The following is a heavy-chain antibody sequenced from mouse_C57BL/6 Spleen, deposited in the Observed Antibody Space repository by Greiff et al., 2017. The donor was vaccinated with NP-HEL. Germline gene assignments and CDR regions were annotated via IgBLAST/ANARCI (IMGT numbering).Heavy chain of an antibody. Sequence: DVKLVESGGGLVKPGGSLKLSCAASGFTFSSYAMSWVRQTPEKRLEWVATISDGGSYTYYPDNVKGRFTISRDNAKNNLYLQMSHLKSEDTAMYYCARYYYGSSYERYFDVWGTGTTVTVSS. V-gene: IGHV5-4*03. D-gene: IGHD1-1*01. CDR1: GFTFSSYA. J-gene: IGHJ1*03. CDR2: ISDGGSYT. CDR3: ARYYYGSSYERYFDV.